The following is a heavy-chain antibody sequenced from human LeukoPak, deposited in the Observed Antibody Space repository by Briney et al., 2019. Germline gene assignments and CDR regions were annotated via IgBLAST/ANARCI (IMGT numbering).Heavy chain of an antibody. CDR2: IYSGGST. D-gene: IGHD6-13*01. CDR1: GFTFSSSA. CDR3: ARWAAGVDY. V-gene: IGHV3-66*01. J-gene: IGHJ4*02. Sequence: PGGSLRLSCAASGFTFSSSAMTWVRQAPGKGLEWVSVIYSGGSTYYADSVKGRFTISRDNSKNTLYLQMNSLRAEDTAVYYCARWAAGVDYWGQGTLVTVSS.